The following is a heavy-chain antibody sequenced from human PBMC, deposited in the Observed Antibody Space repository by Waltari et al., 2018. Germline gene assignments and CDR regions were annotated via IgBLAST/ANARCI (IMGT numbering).Heavy chain of an antibody. CDR3: AMSVEAPDWFDP. J-gene: IGHJ5*02. Sequence: QVQLVQSGAEVKKPGASVKVSCKASGYTFTSYDINWVRQATGQGLEWMGWRNPKRGNTGDAQKFQGRVTMTRNTSISTAYMELSSLRSEDTAVYYCAMSVEAPDWFDPWGQGTLVTVSS. CDR1: GYTFTSYD. V-gene: IGHV1-8*01. CDR2: RNPKRGNT.